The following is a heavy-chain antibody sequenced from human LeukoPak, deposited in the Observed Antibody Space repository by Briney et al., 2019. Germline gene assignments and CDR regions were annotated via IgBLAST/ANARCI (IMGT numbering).Heavy chain of an antibody. D-gene: IGHD1-26*01. CDR2: INPSGGST. V-gene: IGHV1-46*01. CDR3: ARDAVLGATEDRFDY. CDR1: GYTFTSYY. Sequence: ASVKVSCKASGYTFTSYYMHWVRQAPRQGLEWMGIINPSGGSTSYAQKFQGRVTMTRDTSTSTVYMELSSLRSEDTAVYYCARDAVLGATEDRFDYWGQGTLVTVSS. J-gene: IGHJ4*02.